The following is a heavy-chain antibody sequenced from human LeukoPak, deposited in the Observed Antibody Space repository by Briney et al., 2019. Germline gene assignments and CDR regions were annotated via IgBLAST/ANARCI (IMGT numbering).Heavy chain of an antibody. D-gene: IGHD2-21*02. CDR2: ISGSGGST. CDR1: GFTFSNHG. CDR3: AREAYCGGDCYSEQGGNWFDP. Sequence: GGSLRLSCAASGFTFSNHGMNWVRQAPGKGLEWVSGISGSGGSTYYADSVKGRFTISRDNSKNTLYLQMNSLRAEDTAVYYCAREAYCGGDCYSEQGGNWFDPWGQGTLVTVSS. J-gene: IGHJ5*02. V-gene: IGHV3-23*01.